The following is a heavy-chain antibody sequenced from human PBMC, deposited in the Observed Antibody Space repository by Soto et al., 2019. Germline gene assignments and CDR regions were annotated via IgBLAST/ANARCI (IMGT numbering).Heavy chain of an antibody. CDR2: SNIGNGNT. CDR3: ATEPLCGGVCYDHWLEP. J-gene: IGHJ5*02. D-gene: IGHD2-21*02. Sequence: QVQLVQSGAEVKKPGASVRVSCRTSGYTFTSYAIHWVRQAPGQGLEWMAWSNIGNGNTKYSQKFEGRVTVSRDTSASTAYMELSSFRSEDTAVYYCATEPLCGGVCYDHWLEPWGQGTLVTVSS. CDR1: GYTFTSYA. V-gene: IGHV1-3*04.